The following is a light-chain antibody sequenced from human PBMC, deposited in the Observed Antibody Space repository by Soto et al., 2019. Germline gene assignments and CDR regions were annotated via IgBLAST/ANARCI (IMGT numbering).Light chain of an antibody. V-gene: IGLV2-8*01. J-gene: IGLJ3*02. Sequence: SALTQPPSASGSPGQSVTISCTGTSSDVGGYNYVSWYQQHPGKAPKLMIYEVSNRPSGVPDRFSGSKSGNTASLAVAGLQAEDEADYYCISYAGRGNFGVFGGGTKLPVL. CDR2: EVS. CDR3: ISYAGRGNFGV. CDR1: SSDVGGYNY.